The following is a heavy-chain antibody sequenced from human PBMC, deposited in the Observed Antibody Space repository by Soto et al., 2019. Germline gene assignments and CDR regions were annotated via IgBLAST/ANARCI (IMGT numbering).Heavy chain of an antibody. V-gene: IGHV3-23*01. Sequence: PGGSLRLSCVAPGFTFSNYVMSWVRQAQGKGLECVAAIAGNGGILYYTDSVKGRFSISRDNSKNTLHLQMNSLRAEDTAVYYCARRQFFSFDSWGQGILVTVSS. CDR2: IAGNGGIL. CDR3: ARRQFFSFDS. D-gene: IGHD6-19*01. J-gene: IGHJ4*02. CDR1: GFTFSNYV.